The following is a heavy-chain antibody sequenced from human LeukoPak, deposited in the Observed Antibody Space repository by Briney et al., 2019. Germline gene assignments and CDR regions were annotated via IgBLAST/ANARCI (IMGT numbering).Heavy chain of an antibody. CDR3: ARGLYSSGWYLAFDI. CDR2: IYYSGST. Sequence: SETLSLTCTVSGGSISSSSYYWGWIRQPPGKGLEWIGSIYYSGSTYYNPSLKRRVTISVDTSKNPFSLKLSSGTAADTAVYYCARGLYSSGWYLAFDIWGQGTMVTVSS. CDR1: GGSISSSSYY. D-gene: IGHD6-19*01. J-gene: IGHJ3*02. V-gene: IGHV4-39*01.